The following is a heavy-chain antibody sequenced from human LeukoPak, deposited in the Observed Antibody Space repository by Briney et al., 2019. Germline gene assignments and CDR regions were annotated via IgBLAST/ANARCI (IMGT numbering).Heavy chain of an antibody. CDR2: IYYSGST. CDR1: GGSISSSSYY. J-gene: IGHJ5*02. D-gene: IGHD3-10*01. CDR3: ARQVRGVTLDNWFDP. V-gene: IGHV4-39*01. Sequence: SETLSLTCTVSGGSISSSSYYWGWLRQPPGKGLEWIGSIYYSGSTYYNPSLKSRVTISVDTSKNQFSLKLSSVTAADTAVYYCARQVRGVTLDNWFDPWGQGTLVTVSS.